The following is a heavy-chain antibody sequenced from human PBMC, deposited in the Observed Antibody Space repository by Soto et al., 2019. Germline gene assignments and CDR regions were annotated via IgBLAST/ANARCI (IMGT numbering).Heavy chain of an antibody. CDR3: AKAGEGTIFGVVIPYYYYGMDV. D-gene: IGHD3-3*01. CDR2: ISGSGGST. Sequence: EVQLLESGGGLVQPGGSLRLSCAASGFTFSSYAMSWVRQAPGKGLEWVSAISGSGGSTYYTDSVKGRFTISRDNSKNTLYLQMNSLRAEDTAVYYCAKAGEGTIFGVVIPYYYYGMDVWGQGTTVTVSS. CDR1: GFTFSSYA. J-gene: IGHJ6*02. V-gene: IGHV3-23*01.